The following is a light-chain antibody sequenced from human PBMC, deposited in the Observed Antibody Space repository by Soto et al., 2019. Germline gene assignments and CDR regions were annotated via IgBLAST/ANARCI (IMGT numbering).Light chain of an antibody. J-gene: IGKJ2*01. V-gene: IGKV3-20*01. Sequence: EIVLTQSPGTLSLSPGERATLSCRASQSVSSNYLAWFQQKPGQAPRLLIYGASSRTTGIPDRFSGGGSGTDFTLTISRLEPEDFAVYHWQQYGSTPTFGQGTKLEIK. CDR3: QQYGSTPT. CDR2: GAS. CDR1: QSVSSNY.